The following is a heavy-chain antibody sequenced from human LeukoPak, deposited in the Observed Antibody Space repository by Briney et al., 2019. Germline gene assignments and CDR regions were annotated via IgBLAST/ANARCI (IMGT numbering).Heavy chain of an antibody. CDR3: ARAPTKFRRDWFDP. Sequence: GGSLRLSCAASGFTFSSYEMNWVRQAPGKGLEWVSYISSSGSTTYYADSVKGRFTISRDNAKNSLDLQMNSLRAEDTAVYYCARAPTKFRRDWFDPWGQGTLVTVSS. J-gene: IGHJ5*02. V-gene: IGHV3-48*03. CDR1: GFTFSSYE. D-gene: IGHD3-9*01. CDR2: ISSSGSTT.